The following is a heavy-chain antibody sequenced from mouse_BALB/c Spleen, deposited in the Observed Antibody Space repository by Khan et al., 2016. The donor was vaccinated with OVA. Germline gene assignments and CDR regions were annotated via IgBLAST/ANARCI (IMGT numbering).Heavy chain of an antibody. CDR1: GYTFTSYW. J-gene: IGHJ4*01. D-gene: IGHD1-1*01. Sequence: DLVKPGASVRLSCKASGYTFTSYWVHWIKQRPGQGLEWIGQISPGSGSDYYNEMFKGRATLTVDTSSTTAYIHLSSLSSEDSAVYFRARANYYGRSLYAMDSWGQGTSVTVSS. V-gene: IGHV1S41*01. CDR3: ARANYYGRSLYAMDS. CDR2: ISPGSGSD.